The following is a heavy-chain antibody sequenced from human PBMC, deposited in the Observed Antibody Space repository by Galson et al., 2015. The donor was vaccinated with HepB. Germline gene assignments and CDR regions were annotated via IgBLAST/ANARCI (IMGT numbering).Heavy chain of an antibody. CDR1: GGTFSSFT. J-gene: IGHJ4*02. Sequence: SVKVSCKASGGTFSSFTISWVRQAPGQGLEWMGRIIPVLDITNYAQNFQGRVTITAGISTSTAYMELSSLRSEDTAVYYCARAAGGGGNFYFDYWGQGTLVTVSS. D-gene: IGHD2-8*02. CDR3: ARAAGGGGNFYFDY. V-gene: IGHV1-69*02. CDR2: IIPVLDIT.